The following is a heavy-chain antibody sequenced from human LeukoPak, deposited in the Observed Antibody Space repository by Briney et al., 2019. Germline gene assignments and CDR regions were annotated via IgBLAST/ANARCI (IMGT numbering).Heavy chain of an antibody. CDR3: VRRDTGWNYFDY. CDR2: IYSTGKN. V-gene: IGHV4-4*08. Sequence: PSETLSLTCAVSGGSINSHYWGWIRQPPGKGLQWIGDIYSTGKNNYNPSLKSRVTISLDTSKSHLSLNLNSVIAADTAIYYCVRRDTGWNYFDYWGQGILVTVSS. D-gene: IGHD6-19*01. CDR1: GGSINSHY. J-gene: IGHJ4*02.